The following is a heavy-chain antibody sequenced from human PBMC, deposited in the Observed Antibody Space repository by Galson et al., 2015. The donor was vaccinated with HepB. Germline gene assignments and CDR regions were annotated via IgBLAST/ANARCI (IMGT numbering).Heavy chain of an antibody. CDR3: AKDLLSGSWYQNPVDY. J-gene: IGHJ4*02. CDR2: ISYDGSNK. V-gene: IGHV3-30*18. D-gene: IGHD6-13*01. Sequence: SLRLSCAASGFTFSSYGMHWVRQAPGKGLEWVAVISYDGSNKYYADSVKGRFTISRDNSKNTLYLQMNSLRAEDTAVYYCAKDLLSGSWYQNPVDYWGQGTLVTVSS. CDR1: GFTFSSYG.